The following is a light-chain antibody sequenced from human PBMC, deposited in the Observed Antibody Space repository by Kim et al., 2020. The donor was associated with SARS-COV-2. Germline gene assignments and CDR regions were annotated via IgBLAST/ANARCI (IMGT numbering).Light chain of an antibody. Sequence: GQSHAISFTGTSGDVGGYDSVAWYQHPPDNAPKLMIYDVSKRPSGVSNRFSGSKSGNTASLTISGLQAEDEADYYCSSFTSSHLYVFGTGTKVTVL. J-gene: IGLJ1*01. V-gene: IGLV2-14*03. CDR3: SSFTSSHLYV. CDR1: SGDVGGYDS. CDR2: DVS.